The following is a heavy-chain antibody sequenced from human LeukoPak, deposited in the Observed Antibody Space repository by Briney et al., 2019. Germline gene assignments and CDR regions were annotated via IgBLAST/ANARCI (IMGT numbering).Heavy chain of an antibody. J-gene: IGHJ4*02. CDR1: GFTFSSYS. CDR2: ISSSSSYI. V-gene: IGHV3-21*01. CDR3: AREQAEYYYDSSGYSDY. Sequence: SGGSLRLSCAASGFTFSSYSMNWVRQAPGKGLEWVSSISSSSSYIYYADSVKGRFTISRDNAKNSLYLQMNSLRAEDTAVYYCAREQAEYYYDSSGYSDYWGQGTLVTVSS. D-gene: IGHD3-22*01.